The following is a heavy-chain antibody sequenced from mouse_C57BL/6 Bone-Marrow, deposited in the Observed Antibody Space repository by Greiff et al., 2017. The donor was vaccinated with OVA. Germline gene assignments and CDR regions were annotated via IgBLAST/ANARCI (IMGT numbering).Heavy chain of an antibody. J-gene: IGHJ1*03. CDR2: IDPSDSDT. CDR3: ARYDYDWYFDV. D-gene: IGHD2-4*01. V-gene: IGHV1-52*01. Sequence: QVQLKQPGAELVRPGSSVKLSCKASGYTFTSYWMPWVKQRPIQGLEWIGNIDPSDSDTHYTQKFKDKATLTVDKSSSTAYMQLSSLTSEDSAVYYCARYDYDWYFDVWGTGTTVTVSS. CDR1: GYTFTSYW.